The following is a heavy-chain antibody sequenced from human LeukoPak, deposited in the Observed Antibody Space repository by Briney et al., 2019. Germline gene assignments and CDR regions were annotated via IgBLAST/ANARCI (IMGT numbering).Heavy chain of an antibody. V-gene: IGHV1-69*05. J-gene: IGHJ6*03. CDR3: ATTPYPAAGTWSCYYYFYYMDV. Sequence: SEKVSCKTSAGTFSGYAISWVRQAPGQGLEWMGGIIPIYGSTNYAQTFQGRVTITTDESTSTAYMELSSLRSDDAAVYYCATTPYPAAGTWSCYYYFYYMDVWGKGTTVTVSS. D-gene: IGHD6-13*01. CDR2: IIPIYGST. CDR1: AGTFSGYA.